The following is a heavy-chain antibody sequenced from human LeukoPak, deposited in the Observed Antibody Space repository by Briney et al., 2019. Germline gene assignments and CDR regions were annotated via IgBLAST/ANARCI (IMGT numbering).Heavy chain of an antibody. CDR3: YLSGSFDY. CDR2: TNSDGSNS. Sequence: PGGSLRLSCAGSGYAFSSYWMHWVRQAPGKGLVWVSRTNSDGSNSAYADSVKGRFTISRDNAKNTLYLQMNSLGVEDTAVYYCYLSGSFDYWGQGTLVTVSS. D-gene: IGHD1-26*01. CDR1: GYAFSSYW. V-gene: IGHV3-74*01. J-gene: IGHJ4*02.